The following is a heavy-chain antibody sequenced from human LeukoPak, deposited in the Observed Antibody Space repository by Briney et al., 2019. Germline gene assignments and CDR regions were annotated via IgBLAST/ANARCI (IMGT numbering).Heavy chain of an antibody. CDR3: ARDLDSGDIPY. CDR1: GYTFTARF. Sequence: GASVKDSCKTSGYTFTARFIHWVRQVPGQGLEWMGWINPNSGGALYAQKFRGRVTMTGDTFTNTAFMELTSLTSDDTAVYYCARDLDSGDIPYWGQGTLVTVSS. CDR2: INPNSGGA. J-gene: IGHJ4*02. D-gene: IGHD3/OR15-3a*01. V-gene: IGHV1-2*02.